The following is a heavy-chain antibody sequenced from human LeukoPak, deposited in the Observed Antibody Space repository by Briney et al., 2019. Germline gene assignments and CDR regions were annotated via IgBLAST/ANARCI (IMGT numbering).Heavy chain of an antibody. CDR2: INHSGST. CDR3: ARGSAMFDYSSSYWFDP. CDR1: GRSFSGYY. J-gene: IGHJ5*02. Sequence: SETLSLTCAVYGRSFSGYYWSWIRQPPGKGLEWIGEINHSGSTNYNPSLKSRVTMSVDTSKNQFSLKLSSVTAADTAVYYCARGSAMFDYSSSYWFDPWGQGTLVTVSS. D-gene: IGHD6-6*01. V-gene: IGHV4-34*01.